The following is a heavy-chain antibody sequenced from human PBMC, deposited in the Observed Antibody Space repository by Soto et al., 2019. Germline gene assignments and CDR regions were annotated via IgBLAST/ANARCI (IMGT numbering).Heavy chain of an antibody. CDR1: GYTFTTYW. Sequence: PGESLKISCKGSGYTFTTYWIGWVRQMPGKGLEWMGIIYPGDSDTRYSPYFQGQVTISADKSISTAYLQWSSLKASDTAMYYCARSLGSSYKGYYYYGLDVWGQGTTVTVSS. CDR3: ARSLGSSYKGYYYYGLDV. J-gene: IGHJ6*02. D-gene: IGHD5-18*01. CDR2: IYPGDSDT. V-gene: IGHV5-51*01.